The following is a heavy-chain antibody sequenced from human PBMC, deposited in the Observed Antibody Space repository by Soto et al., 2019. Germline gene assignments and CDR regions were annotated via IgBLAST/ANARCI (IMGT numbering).Heavy chain of an antibody. CDR2: ISYDGSNK. V-gene: IGHV3-30-3*01. D-gene: IGHD4-4*01. Sequence: QVQLVESGGGVVQPGRSLRLSCAASGFTFSTYAMNWVRQAPGKGLEWVAVISYDGSNKNYADSVKGRFTISRDNSKHTLYLQMSSLRAEDAAVYYCARDLWYSNYGGNYYFDLWGRGTLVTVFS. CDR1: GFTFSTYA. J-gene: IGHJ2*01. CDR3: ARDLWYSNYGGNYYFDL.